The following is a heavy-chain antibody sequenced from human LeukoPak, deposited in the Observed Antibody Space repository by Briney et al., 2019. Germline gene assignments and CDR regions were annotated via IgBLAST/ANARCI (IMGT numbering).Heavy chain of an antibody. J-gene: IGHJ5*02. CDR1: GFTFSSYW. Sequence: GGSLRLSCAASGFTFSSYWMHWVRQAPGKGLVWVSRINSDGSSTSYADSVKGRFTISRDNAKNTLYLQMNSLRAEDTAVYYCARGKLPGYSSGWYRSPNWFDPWGQGTLVTVSS. D-gene: IGHD6-19*01. CDR2: INSDGSST. CDR3: ARGKLPGYSSGWYRSPNWFDP. V-gene: IGHV3-74*01.